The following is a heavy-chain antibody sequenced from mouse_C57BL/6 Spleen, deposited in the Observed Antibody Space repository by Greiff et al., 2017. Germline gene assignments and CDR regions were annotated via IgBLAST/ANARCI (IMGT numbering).Heavy chain of an antibody. J-gene: IGHJ2*01. V-gene: IGHV1-5*01. CDR3: TRSPDFNWVYFDY. CDR2: IYPGNSDT. Sequence: VQLQQSGTVLARPGASVKMSCKTSGYTFTSYWMHWVKQRPGQGLEWIGAIYPGNSDTSYNQKFKGKAKLTAVTSASTAYMELSSLTNEDSAVYYCTRSPDFNWVYFDYWGQGTTLTVSS. CDR1: GYTFTSYW. D-gene: IGHD4-1*01.